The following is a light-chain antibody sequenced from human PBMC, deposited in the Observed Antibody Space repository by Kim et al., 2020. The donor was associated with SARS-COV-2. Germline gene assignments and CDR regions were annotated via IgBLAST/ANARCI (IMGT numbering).Light chain of an antibody. Sequence: GQRVAIPCSGGSSNIGSNYLYWYQQLPGTAPNLLIYRNNQRPSGVPDRFSGSKSGTSASLAISGLRSEDEADYYCAAWDDSLSGWVFGGGTQLTVL. J-gene: IGLJ3*02. CDR3: AAWDDSLSGWV. CDR1: SSNIGSNY. V-gene: IGLV1-47*01. CDR2: RNN.